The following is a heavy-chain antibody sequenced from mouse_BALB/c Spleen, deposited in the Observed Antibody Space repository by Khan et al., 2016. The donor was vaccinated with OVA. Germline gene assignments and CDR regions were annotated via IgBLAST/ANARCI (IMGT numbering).Heavy chain of an antibody. CDR1: GYSITSDYA. J-gene: IGHJ2*01. V-gene: IGHV3-2*02. CDR2: ITYSGST. CDR3: ARDYGSSYLFFDY. D-gene: IGHD1-1*01. Sequence: QLKESGPGLVKPSQSLSLTCTVTGYSITSDYAWNWIRQFPGNKLEWMAYITYSGSTGYNPSLKSRISITRDTSKNQFFLQLNSVTTEDTATYYCARDYGSSYLFFDYWGQGTTLTVSS.